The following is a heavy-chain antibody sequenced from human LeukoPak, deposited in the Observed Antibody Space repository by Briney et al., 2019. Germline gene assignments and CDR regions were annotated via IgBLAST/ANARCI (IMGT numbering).Heavy chain of an antibody. J-gene: IGHJ5*02. CDR3: ARSYSNYNWFDP. D-gene: IGHD4-11*01. CDR1: GGSISSGDYY. Sequence: SETLSLTCAVSGGSISSGDYYWSWIRQPPGKGLEWIGYIYYSGSTYYNPPLKSRVTISVDTSKNQFSLKLSSVTAADTAVYYCARSYSNYNWFDPWGQGTLVTVSS. V-gene: IGHV4-30-4*01. CDR2: IYYSGST.